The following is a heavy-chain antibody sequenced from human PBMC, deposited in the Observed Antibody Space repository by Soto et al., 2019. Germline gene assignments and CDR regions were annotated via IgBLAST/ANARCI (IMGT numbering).Heavy chain of an antibody. Sequence: QVQLVQSGAEVKKPGSSVKVSCKASGITFSNYAITWVRQAPGQGLEWMGGFIPVFGTVNYAQKFQGRVTITADESTSTAYMERSSLRAEDTAMYYCARGGRINYDILTESRDWFDPWGQGTLVTVSS. D-gene: IGHD3-9*01. CDR2: FIPVFGTV. CDR3: ARGGRINYDILTESRDWFDP. CDR1: GITFSNYA. J-gene: IGHJ5*02. V-gene: IGHV1-69*01.